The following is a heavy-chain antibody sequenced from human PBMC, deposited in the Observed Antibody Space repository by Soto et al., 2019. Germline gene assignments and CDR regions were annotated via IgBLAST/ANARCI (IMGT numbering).Heavy chain of an antibody. J-gene: IGHJ6*02. Sequence: SETLSLTCTVSGGSFSSYYWSWIRQPPGKGLEWIGHIYYSGRTNYNPSLKSRVTISGDTSKNQLPLKLSSVTAADTAVYYCARDYYYDSRGYPGAYYYGMDVWGQGTTVTVSS. V-gene: IGHV4-59*01. CDR3: ARDYYYDSRGYPGAYYYGMDV. CDR2: IYYSGRT. D-gene: IGHD3-22*01. CDR1: GGSFSSYY.